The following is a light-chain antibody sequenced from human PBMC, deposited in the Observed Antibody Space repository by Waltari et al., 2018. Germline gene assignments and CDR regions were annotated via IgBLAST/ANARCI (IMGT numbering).Light chain of an antibody. CDR2: DVS. J-gene: IGLJ3*02. CDR1: TSDLGGHNY. V-gene: IGLV2-14*03. CDR3: CSFTSSSTWV. Sequence: QSALTQPASVSGSPGQSITTSCTGTTSDLGGHNYVSWYQQHPGKAPKLISFDVSSRPSGVSNRFSGSKSANTASLIISGLQAEDEADYYCCSFTSSSTWVFGGGTKLTVL.